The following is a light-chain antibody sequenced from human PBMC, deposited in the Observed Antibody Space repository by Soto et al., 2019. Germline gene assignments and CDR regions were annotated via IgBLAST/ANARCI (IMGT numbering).Light chain of an antibody. Sequence: IKLTQSPSSLSASVGERVTITCRASQGISSYLAWYQQKPGKAPKLLIYAASTLQSGVPSRFSGSGSGTDFTLTISRLEPEDFAVYYCQQFSSYPLTFGGGTKVDIK. CDR1: QGISSY. CDR2: AAS. CDR3: QQFSSYPLT. V-gene: IGKV1-9*01. J-gene: IGKJ4*01.